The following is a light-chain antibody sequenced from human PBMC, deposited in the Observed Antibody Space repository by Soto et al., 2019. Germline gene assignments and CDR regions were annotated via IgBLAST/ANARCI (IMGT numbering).Light chain of an antibody. CDR1: QSVSSY. V-gene: IGKV3-11*01. Sequence: EIVLTQSPATLSLSPGERANLSCRASQSVSSYLAWYQQKPGQAPRLLIYEASNRSTGIPARFSGSGSGTDFPLTIISLEPEDFAVYYCQQRSNWPRRTFGQGTKLEL. CDR3: QQRSNWPRRT. CDR2: EAS. J-gene: IGKJ2*01.